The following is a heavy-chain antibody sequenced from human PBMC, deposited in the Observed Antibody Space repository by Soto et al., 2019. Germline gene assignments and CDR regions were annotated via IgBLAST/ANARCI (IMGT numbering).Heavy chain of an antibody. V-gene: IGHV5-51*01. D-gene: IGHD3-10*01. CDR3: AGGGPTDNSYGWGSYYSVYYGMDV. J-gene: IGHJ6*02. CDR1: GYSFTSYW. CDR2: IYPGDSDT. Sequence: GESLKITCKGSGYSFTSYWIGWVRQMPGKGLEWMGIIYPGDSDTRYSPSFQGQVTISADKSISTSYLQWSSLKASDTAMYYWAGGGPTDNSYGWGSYYSVYYGMDVWGQGTTVTVSS.